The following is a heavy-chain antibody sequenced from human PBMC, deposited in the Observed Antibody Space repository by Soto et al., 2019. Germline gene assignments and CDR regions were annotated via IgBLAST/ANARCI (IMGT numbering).Heavy chain of an antibody. CDR2: IYQSGST. CDR3: ATNSYYSLGV. V-gene: IGHV4-4*02. Sequence: QVQLQESGPGLVKPSGTLSLTCAVSSGSISSGHWWNWVRQPPGKGLEWIGEIYQSGSTHYNPSLQSRVTVSVDKSMNQFSLKLTSVTAADTAVYYCATNSYYSLGVWGQGTTVTVSS. J-gene: IGHJ6*02. CDR1: SGSISSGHW.